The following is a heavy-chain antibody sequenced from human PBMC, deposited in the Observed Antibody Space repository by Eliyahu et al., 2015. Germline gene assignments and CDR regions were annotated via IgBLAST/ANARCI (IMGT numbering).Heavy chain of an antibody. CDR1: GFTFSSDW. CDR2: ISPDGRER. CDR3: ATASNWSFGY. Sequence: EVQLVESGGGLVQPGGSLRLSCAASGFTFSSDWMSWLRQAPGKGLEWVAGISPDGRERYYVDSVKGRFTISRDNAKNSLYLQMNSLRAEDTAVFYCATASNWSFGYWGQGTLVSVSS. V-gene: IGHV3-7*01. D-gene: IGHD1-20*01. J-gene: IGHJ4*02.